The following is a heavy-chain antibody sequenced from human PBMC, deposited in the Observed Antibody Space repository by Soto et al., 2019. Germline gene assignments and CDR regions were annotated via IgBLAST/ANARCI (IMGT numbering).Heavy chain of an antibody. D-gene: IGHD3-22*01. CDR2: IIPMLGIA. V-gene: IGHV1-69*01. Sequence: QVQLVQSGAEVKKPGSSVKVSCQASGGSFSDYAISWVRQAPGQGLEWMGGIIPMLGIADNAQKFQGRVIITADEYTSRVYMELSSLRSEDTAVYYCARGGDYYDSSGFQRDYHYYGMDVWGQGTTVTVAS. J-gene: IGHJ6*02. CDR1: GGSFSDYA. CDR3: ARGGDYYDSSGFQRDYHYYGMDV.